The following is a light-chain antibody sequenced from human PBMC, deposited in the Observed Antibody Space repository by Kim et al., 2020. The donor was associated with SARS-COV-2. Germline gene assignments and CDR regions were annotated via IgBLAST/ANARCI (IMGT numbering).Light chain of an antibody. Sequence: DIQMTQSPSTLSASVGDRVTITCRASQSISNWLAWYQQKPGKAPKLLIYDAFSLESGVPSRFSGGGSGTEFTLTITSLQPDDFATYYCQQYDRYATWTFGQGTKLEIK. J-gene: IGKJ1*01. CDR1: QSISNW. CDR2: DAF. V-gene: IGKV1-5*01. CDR3: QQYDRYATWT.